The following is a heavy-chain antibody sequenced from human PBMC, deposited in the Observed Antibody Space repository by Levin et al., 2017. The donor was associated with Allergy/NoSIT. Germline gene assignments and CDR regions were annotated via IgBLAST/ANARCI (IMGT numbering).Heavy chain of an antibody. J-gene: IGHJ4*02. CDR1: GFSLSGSGVG. Sequence: SGPTLVRSTQTLTLTCTVSGFSLSGSGVGVGWIRQPPGKGLEWLALIYWDGTKRYSASLKSRLTIPKDTSKNEVVLEMANVDPLDTATYYCAHRPDWHGGFDSWGQGILVTVSS. V-gene: IGHV2-5*02. CDR2: IYWDGTK. CDR3: AHRPDWHGGFDS. D-gene: IGHD3-9*01.